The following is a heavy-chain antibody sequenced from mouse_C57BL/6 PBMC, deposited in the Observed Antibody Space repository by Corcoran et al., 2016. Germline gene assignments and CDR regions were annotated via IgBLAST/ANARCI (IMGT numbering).Heavy chain of an antibody. V-gene: IGHV1-26*01. CDR3: ARRLGRVYFDY. J-gene: IGHJ2*01. CDR1: GYTFTDYY. CDR2: INPNNGGT. Sequence: EVQLQQSGPVLVKPGAAVKISCTASGYTFTDYYMNWVKQSHGKSLEWIGDINPNNGGTSYNQKFKGKATLTVDKSSSTAYMELRSLTSEDSAVYYCARRLGRVYFDYWGQGTTLTVSS. D-gene: IGHD4-1*01.